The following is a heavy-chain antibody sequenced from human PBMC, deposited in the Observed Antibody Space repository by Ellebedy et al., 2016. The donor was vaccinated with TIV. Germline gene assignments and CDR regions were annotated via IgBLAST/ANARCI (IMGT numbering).Heavy chain of an antibody. CDR1: GFTFSSYA. Sequence: GGSLRLSXVASGFTFSSYALNWVRQAPGKGLEWVSSIDSSSTYMYYADSVKGRFTISRDNANNSLYLQMNSLGADDTAVYYCASEGCGYNLGYYYYMDVWGKGTTVTVSS. V-gene: IGHV3-21*01. J-gene: IGHJ6*03. D-gene: IGHD5-24*01. CDR3: ASEGCGYNLGYYYYMDV. CDR2: IDSSSTYM.